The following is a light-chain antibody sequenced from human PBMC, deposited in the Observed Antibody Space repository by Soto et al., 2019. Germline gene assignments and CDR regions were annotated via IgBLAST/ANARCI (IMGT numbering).Light chain of an antibody. J-gene: IGKJ1*01. CDR1: QSLLQSDGYNY. CDR3: MQALQTPLT. V-gene: IGKV2-28*01. CDR2: LGS. Sequence: DIVMTQSPLSLSVTPGESASISCRSSQSLLQSDGYNYLDWYLQKPGQSPQFLIYLGSNRASGVPDRFSGSGSGTDFTLKISRVEAEDVGVYYGMQALQTPLTFGQGTKVEIK.